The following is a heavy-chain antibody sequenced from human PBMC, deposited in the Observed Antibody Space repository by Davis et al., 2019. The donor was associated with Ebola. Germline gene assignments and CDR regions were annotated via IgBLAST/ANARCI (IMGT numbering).Heavy chain of an antibody. D-gene: IGHD3-10*01. J-gene: IGHJ6*04. CDR2: ISGSGGST. V-gene: IGHV3-23*01. Sequence: GESLKISCAASGFTFSSYAMSWVRQAPGKGLEWVSAISGSGGSTYYADSVKGRFTISRDNSKNTLYLQMNSLRAEDTAVYYCARDLGDYGIDVWGKGTTVTVSS. CDR1: GFTFSSYA. CDR3: ARDLGDYGIDV.